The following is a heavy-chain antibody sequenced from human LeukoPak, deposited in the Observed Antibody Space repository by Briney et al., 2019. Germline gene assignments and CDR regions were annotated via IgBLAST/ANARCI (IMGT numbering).Heavy chain of an antibody. D-gene: IGHD4-17*01. Sequence: PSETLSLTCAVYGGSFSGYHWSWIRQPPGKGLEWIGEINHSGSTNYNPSLKSRVTISVDTSKNQFSLKLSSVTAADTAVYYCARGAVYYGVDYWGQGTLVTVSS. V-gene: IGHV4-34*01. CDR3: ARGAVYYGVDY. CDR2: INHSGST. CDR1: GGSFSGYH. J-gene: IGHJ4*02.